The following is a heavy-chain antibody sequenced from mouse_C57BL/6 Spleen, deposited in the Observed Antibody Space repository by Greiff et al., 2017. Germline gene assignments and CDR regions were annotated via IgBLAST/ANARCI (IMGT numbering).Heavy chain of an antibody. Sequence: EVKLVESGGGLVKPGGSLKLSCAASGFTFSSYTMSWVRQTPEKRLEWVATISGGGGNTYYPDSVKGRFTISRDNAKNTLYLQMSSLRSEDTALYYCARGNYGSSPFAYWGQGTLVTVSA. V-gene: IGHV5-9*01. J-gene: IGHJ3*01. CDR1: GFTFSSYT. CDR2: ISGGGGNT. CDR3: ARGNYGSSPFAY. D-gene: IGHD1-1*01.